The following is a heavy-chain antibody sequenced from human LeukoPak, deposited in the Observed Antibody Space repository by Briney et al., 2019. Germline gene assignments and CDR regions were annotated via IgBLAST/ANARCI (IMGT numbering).Heavy chain of an antibody. Sequence: GGSLRLSCAASGFTFSSYWMNWARQAPGKGLEWVASINHNGNVNYYVDSVKGRFTISRDNAKNSLYLQMSNLRAEDTAVYYCARGGVGATARRGLDYWGQGTLVTVSS. CDR2: INHNGNVN. J-gene: IGHJ4*02. CDR1: GFTFSSYW. V-gene: IGHV3-7*03. D-gene: IGHD1-26*01. CDR3: ARGGVGATARRGLDY.